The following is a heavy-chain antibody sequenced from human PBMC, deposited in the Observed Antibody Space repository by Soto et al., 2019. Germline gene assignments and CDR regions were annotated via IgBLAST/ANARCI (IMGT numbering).Heavy chain of an antibody. CDR3: VRDMVVTLDDYYYYAVDV. V-gene: IGHV1-2*02. J-gene: IGHJ6*02. D-gene: IGHD2-21*02. CDR1: GYSFTAYR. Sequence: VASVKVSCKPSGYSFTAYRLHWVRQAPGRGLEWMGWHNPQNGETSYVRKFRDRITMTSDTSISTAYLDLSRLTSDDTATYFCVRDMVVTLDDYYYYAVDVWGQGTTVTVSS. CDR2: HNPQNGET.